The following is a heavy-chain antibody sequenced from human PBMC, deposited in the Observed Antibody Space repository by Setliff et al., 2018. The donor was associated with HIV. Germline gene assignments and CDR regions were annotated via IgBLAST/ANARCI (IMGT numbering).Heavy chain of an antibody. Sequence: SVKVSCKTSGYTFTTYSVSWVRQAPGQGLEWMGGIITNLGGVTKYAQKFQGRVTITADESTGTVHMELISLRPEDTAMYYCAGPRGDEAFDIWGQGTMVTVSS. J-gene: IGHJ3*02. CDR1: GYTFTTYS. D-gene: IGHD3-10*01. CDR3: AGPRGDEAFDI. V-gene: IGHV1-69*10. CDR2: IITNLGGVT.